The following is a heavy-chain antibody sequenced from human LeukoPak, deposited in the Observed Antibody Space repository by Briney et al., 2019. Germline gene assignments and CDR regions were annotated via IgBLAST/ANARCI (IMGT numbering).Heavy chain of an antibody. CDR1: GFTFSSYD. Sequence: GGSLRLSCGASGFTFSSYDMNWVRQAPGKGLEWVSYISSSSTTIDYADSVKCRFTVYRDNAKQSLYLQMNSLRDEDTAVYSCARSFDCWGQGTLVTVSS. CDR3: ARSFDC. CDR2: ISSSSTTI. J-gene: IGHJ4*02. V-gene: IGHV3-48*02.